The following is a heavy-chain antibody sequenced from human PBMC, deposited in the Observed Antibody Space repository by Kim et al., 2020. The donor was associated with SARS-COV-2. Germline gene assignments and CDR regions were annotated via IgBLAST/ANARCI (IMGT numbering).Heavy chain of an antibody. J-gene: IGHJ4*02. V-gene: IGHV3-9*01. CDR1: GFTFADYG. CDR2: ISWNGGSI. CDR3: TKGLRQDNYFDY. Sequence: GGSLRLSCAASGFTFADYGMHWVRQAPGKGLEWVSGISWNGGSIGYGDSVKGRFTISRDNAKNSLYLQMSSLRPEDTALYYCTKGLRQDNYFDYWGQGTLVTVSS.